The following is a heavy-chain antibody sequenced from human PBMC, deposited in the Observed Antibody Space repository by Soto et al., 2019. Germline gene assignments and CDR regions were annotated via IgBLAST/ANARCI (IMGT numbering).Heavy chain of an antibody. V-gene: IGHV4-4*02. CDR2: IYHSGST. Sequence: SETLSLTCAVSGGSISSGNWWSWVRQPPGKGLEWIGEIYHSGSTNYTPSLKSRVTISVDKSKNQFSLKLSSVTAADTAVYYCEINTVGKPADRAKYYGMDALCQGSTVT. CDR1: GGSISSGNW. J-gene: IGHJ6*02. D-gene: IGHD4-17*01. CDR3: EINTVGKPADRAKYYGMDA.